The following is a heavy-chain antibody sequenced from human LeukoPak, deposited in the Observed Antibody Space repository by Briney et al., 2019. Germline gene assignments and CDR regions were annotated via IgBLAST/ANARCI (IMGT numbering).Heavy chain of an antibody. CDR1: GFTVSSNY. J-gene: IGHJ3*02. CDR3: VREYCSGGSCSDAFDI. CDR2: ISSSGSTI. Sequence: PGGSLRLFCAASGFTVSSNYMSWVRQAPGKGLEWVSYISSSGSTIYYADSVKGRFTISRDNSKNTLYLQMNSLRAEDTAIYYCVREYCSGGSCSDAFDIWGQGTMVPVSS. D-gene: IGHD2-15*01. V-gene: IGHV3-48*01.